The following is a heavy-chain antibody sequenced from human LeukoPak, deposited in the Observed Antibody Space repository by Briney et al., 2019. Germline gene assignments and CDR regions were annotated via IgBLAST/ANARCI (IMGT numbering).Heavy chain of an antibody. J-gene: IGHJ4*02. V-gene: IGHV1-18*01. D-gene: IGHD3-3*01. CDR3: ARDWIFGVVITADY. Sequence: ASVTVSCKASGYTFTNYGISWVRQAPGQGLEWMGWISAYNGNTNYAQNFQGRVTMTTDTSTRTAYMELRSLRSDDTAMYYCARDWIFGVVITADYWGQGTPVTVSS. CDR2: ISAYNGNT. CDR1: GYTFTNYG.